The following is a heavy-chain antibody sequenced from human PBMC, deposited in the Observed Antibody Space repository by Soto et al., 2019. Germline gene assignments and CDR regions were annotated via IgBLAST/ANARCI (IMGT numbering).Heavy chain of an antibody. CDR2: MNPNSGNT. J-gene: IGHJ5*02. Sequence: ASVKVSCKASGYTFTSYDINWVRQATGQGLEWMGWMNPNSGNTGYAQKFQGRVTMTRNTSISTAYMELSSLRSEDTAVYYCARGPVLRFLEWFDVGFDPWGQGTLVTVSS. V-gene: IGHV1-8*01. CDR1: GYTFTSYD. CDR3: ARGPVLRFLEWFDVGFDP. D-gene: IGHD3-3*01.